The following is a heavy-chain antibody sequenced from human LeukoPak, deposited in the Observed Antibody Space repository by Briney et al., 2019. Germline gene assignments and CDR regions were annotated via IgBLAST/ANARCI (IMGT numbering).Heavy chain of an antibody. Sequence: SSQTLSLTCTVSGGSISSGSYYWSWIRQPAGKGLEWIGRIYTSGSTNYNPSLKSRVTISVDTSKNQFSLKLSSVTAADTAVYYCAREPLYGSGSYIGYWGQGTLVTVSS. CDR2: IYTSGST. CDR1: GGSISSGSYY. CDR3: AREPLYGSGSYIGY. D-gene: IGHD3-10*01. V-gene: IGHV4-61*02. J-gene: IGHJ4*02.